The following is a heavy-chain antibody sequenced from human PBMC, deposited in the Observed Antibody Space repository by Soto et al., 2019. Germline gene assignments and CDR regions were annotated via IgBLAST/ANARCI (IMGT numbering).Heavy chain of an antibody. V-gene: IGHV1-69*13. J-gene: IGHJ4*02. CDR3: ARGGGTDYGGESFDY. CDR1: GGTFSSYA. Sequence: SVKVSCKASGGTFSSYAISWVRQAPGQGLEWMGGIIPIFGTANYAQKFQGRVTITADASISTAYMELSSLRSEDTAVYYCARGGGTDYGGESFDYWGEGCLVTVSS. D-gene: IGHD4-17*01. CDR2: IIPIFGTA.